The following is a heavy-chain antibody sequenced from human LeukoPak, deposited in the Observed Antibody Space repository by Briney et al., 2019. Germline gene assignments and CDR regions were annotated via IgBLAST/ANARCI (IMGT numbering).Heavy chain of an antibody. CDR2: IYYSGST. D-gene: IGHD3-9*01. J-gene: IGHJ4*02. Sequence: SETLSLTCTVSGGSISSGGYYWSWIRQHPGKGLEWIGYIYYSGSTYYNPSLKSRVTISVDTSKNQFSLKLSSVTAADTAVYYCARGRGLRYFDWLLAIWGQGTLVTVSS. V-gene: IGHV4-31*03. CDR1: GGSISSGGYY. CDR3: ARGRGLRYFDWLLAI.